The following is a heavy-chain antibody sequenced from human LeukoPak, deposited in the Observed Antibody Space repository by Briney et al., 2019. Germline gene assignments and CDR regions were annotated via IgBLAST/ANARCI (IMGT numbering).Heavy chain of an antibody. D-gene: IGHD6-13*01. CDR3: ARDQRGIRYSSSWFDI. J-gene: IGHJ3*02. CDR1: GFNFNMYA. V-gene: IGHV3-30*04. CDR2: ISSNGGRK. Sequence: GGSLRLSCVASGFNFNMYAIHWVRQAPGKGLEWVALISSNGGRKDYADSVKGRFTISRDNAKNSLYLQMNSLRAEDTAVYYCARDQRGIRYSSSWFDIWGQGTMVTVSS.